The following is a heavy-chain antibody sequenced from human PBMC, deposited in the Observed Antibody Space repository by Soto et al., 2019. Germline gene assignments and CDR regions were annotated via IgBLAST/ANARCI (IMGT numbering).Heavy chain of an antibody. CDR1: GYTFTSYG. CDR2: ISAYNGNT. V-gene: IGHV1-18*01. CDR3: AMVDVYVTPSPQDV. Sequence: ASVKVSCKASGYTFTSYGISWVRQAPGQGLEWMGWISAYNGNTNYAQKLQGRVTLTTDTSTSTAYMELTSLRSNDTAIYYCAMVDVYVTPSPQDVWGQGTTV. J-gene: IGHJ6*02. D-gene: IGHD3-16*01.